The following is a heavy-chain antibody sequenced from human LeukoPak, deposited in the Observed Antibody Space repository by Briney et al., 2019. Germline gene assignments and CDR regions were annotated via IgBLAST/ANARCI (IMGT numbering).Heavy chain of an antibody. CDR1: GFTFSSYS. CDR2: INSSSSNK. V-gene: IGHV3-21*05. CDR3: ARGLGSVQQWLYNWFDP. Sequence: GGSLRLSCAASGFTFSSYSMNWVRQAPGKGLEWISYINSSSSNKYYADSVKGRFTISRDNAKNSLYLQMNSLRAEDTAVYYCARGLGSVQQWLYNWFDPWGQGTLVTVPS. D-gene: IGHD6-19*01. J-gene: IGHJ5*02.